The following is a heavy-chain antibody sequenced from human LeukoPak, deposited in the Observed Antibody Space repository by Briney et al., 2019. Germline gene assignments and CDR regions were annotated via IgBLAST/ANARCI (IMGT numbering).Heavy chain of an antibody. CDR1: GFSLSTSGVG. Sequence: SGPTLVNATQTLTLTCTFSGFSLSTSGVGVGWIRQPPGKALEWLALIYWDDDKLYSPSLKSRPTFTKDTSKNQVVLTMNNMEPVDTTTYYCAHRGFYYRFFGLWGQGTLVTVPS. D-gene: IGHD2/OR15-2a*01. CDR2: IYWDDDK. J-gene: IGHJ4*02. CDR3: AHRGFYYRFFGL. V-gene: IGHV2-5*02.